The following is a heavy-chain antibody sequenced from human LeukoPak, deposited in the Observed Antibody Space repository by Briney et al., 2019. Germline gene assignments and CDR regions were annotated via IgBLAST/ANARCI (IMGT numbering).Heavy chain of an antibody. CDR3: AREAWTSGSYYYYYGMDV. V-gene: IGHV1-3*01. Sequence: ASVKVSCKASGGTFSSYAMHWVRQAPGQRLEWMGWINAGNGNTKYSQKFQGRVTITRDTSASTAYMELSSLRSEDTAVYYCAREAWTSGSYYYYYGMDVWGQGTTVTVSS. J-gene: IGHJ6*02. CDR1: GGTFSSYA. CDR2: INAGNGNT. D-gene: IGHD3-22*01.